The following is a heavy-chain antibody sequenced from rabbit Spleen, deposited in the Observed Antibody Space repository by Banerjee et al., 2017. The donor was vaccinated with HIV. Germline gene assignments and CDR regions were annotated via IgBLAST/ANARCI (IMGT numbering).Heavy chain of an antibody. D-gene: IGHD4-1*01. Sequence: QQQLEESGGGLVKPGGTLTLTCKASGIDFTKYYITWVRQAPGKGLEWIGCTYFDSGAIYYASWADGRFTISKTSSTTVTLQMASLTDADTATYFCARGGGGWGALGRLDLWGPGTLVTVS. CDR2: TYFDSGAI. CDR1: GIDFTKYY. J-gene: IGHJ3*01. V-gene: IGHV1S45*01. CDR3: ARGGGGWGALGRLDL.